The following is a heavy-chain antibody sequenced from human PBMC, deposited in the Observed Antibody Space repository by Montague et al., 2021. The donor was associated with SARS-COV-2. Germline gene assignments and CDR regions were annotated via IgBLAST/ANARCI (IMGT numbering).Heavy chain of an antibody. Sequence: SETLSLTCTVSGGSISSSSYYWGWIRQPPGKGLEWIGSIYYSGSTYHNPSLESRVTISVDTSKNQFSLKLSSVTAADTAVYYCARAFTDWLRYYGMDVWGQGTTVTVSS. CDR3: ARAFTDWLRYYGMDV. CDR1: GGSISSSSYY. J-gene: IGHJ6*02. V-gene: IGHV4-39*01. CDR2: IYYSGST. D-gene: IGHD3-9*01.